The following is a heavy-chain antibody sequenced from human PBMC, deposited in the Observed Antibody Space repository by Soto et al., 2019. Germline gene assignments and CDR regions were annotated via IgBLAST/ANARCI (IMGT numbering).Heavy chain of an antibody. CDR1: GFTFSSYA. Sequence: QPGGSLRLSCAASGFTFSSYAMSWVRQAPGKGLEWVSAISGSGGSTYYADSVKGRFTISRDNSKNTLYLQMNSLRAEDTAVYYCAKKGPDIVVVPHYYGRDVWGQGTTVTVSS. D-gene: IGHD2-2*01. CDR3: AKKGPDIVVVPHYYGRDV. J-gene: IGHJ6*02. CDR2: ISGSGGST. V-gene: IGHV3-23*01.